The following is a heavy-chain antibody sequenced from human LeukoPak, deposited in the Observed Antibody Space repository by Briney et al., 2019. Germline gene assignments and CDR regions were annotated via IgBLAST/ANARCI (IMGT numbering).Heavy chain of an antibody. J-gene: IGHJ3*02. V-gene: IGHV1-18*01. CDR2: ISTYNGNT. Sequence: ASVKVSCKASGYTFTGYGISWVRQAPGQGLDWMGWISTYNGNTNYAHKLQGRVTMTTDTSTTTVYVELRSLRSDDTAVYYCARDYYERSGYWYDVFDIWGQGTVVTVSS. CDR1: GYTFTGYG. CDR3: ARDYYERSGYWYDVFDI. D-gene: IGHD3-22*01.